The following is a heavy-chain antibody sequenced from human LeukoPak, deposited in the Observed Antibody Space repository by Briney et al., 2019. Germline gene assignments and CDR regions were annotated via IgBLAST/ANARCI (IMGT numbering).Heavy chain of an antibody. Sequence: GGSLRLSCAASGFTFSDYYMSWVRQAPGKGLEWVSYISSSGSTIYYADSVKGRFTISRDNAKNSLYLQMNSLRAEDTAVYYCARIYSGYDYYYYYYMDVWGKGTTVTVSS. V-gene: IGHV3-11*04. J-gene: IGHJ6*03. CDR2: ISSSGSTI. D-gene: IGHD5-12*01. CDR3: ARIYSGYDYYYYYYMDV. CDR1: GFTFSDYY.